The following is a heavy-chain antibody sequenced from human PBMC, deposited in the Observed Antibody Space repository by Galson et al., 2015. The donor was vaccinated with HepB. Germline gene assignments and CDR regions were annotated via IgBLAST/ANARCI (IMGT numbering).Heavy chain of an antibody. Sequence: SVKVSCKASGYTFTSYYMHWVRQAPGQGLEWMGIINPSGGSTSYAQKFQGRVTMTRDTSTSTVYMELSSLRSEDTAVYYCARERPGVGVYAHLYYFDYWGQGTLVTVSS. V-gene: IGHV1-46*01. D-gene: IGHD2-8*01. J-gene: IGHJ4*02. CDR2: INPSGGST. CDR1: GYTFTSYY. CDR3: ARERPGVGVYAHLYYFDY.